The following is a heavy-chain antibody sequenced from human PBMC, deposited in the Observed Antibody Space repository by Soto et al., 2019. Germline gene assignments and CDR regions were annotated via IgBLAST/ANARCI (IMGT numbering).Heavy chain of an antibody. D-gene: IGHD4-4*01. Sequence: SVKVSCKASGGTFSSYAISWVRQAPGQGLEWMGGIIPIFGTANYAQKFQGRVTITADKSTSTAYMELSSLRSEDSAVYYCARDSYSNFQFDPWGQGTLVTVS. J-gene: IGHJ5*02. CDR2: IIPIFGTA. CDR3: ARDSYSNFQFDP. V-gene: IGHV1-69*06. CDR1: GGTFSSYA.